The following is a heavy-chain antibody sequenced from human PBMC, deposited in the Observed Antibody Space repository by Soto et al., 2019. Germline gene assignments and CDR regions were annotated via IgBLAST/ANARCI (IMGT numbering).Heavy chain of an antibody. CDR2: ISTVGDGT. CDR1: GLTFRSYA. Sequence: EVQLLESGGGLVQPGGSLRLSFAASGLTFRSYAMTGVRQPPGKGLEWVSGISTVGDGTYYADSVKGRFTISRDNSKNTLCLQMNSLRAEDTAVYYCATLARTKDFDYWGQGTLVTVSS. J-gene: IGHJ4*02. V-gene: IGHV3-23*01. D-gene: IGHD2-8*01. CDR3: ATLARTKDFDY.